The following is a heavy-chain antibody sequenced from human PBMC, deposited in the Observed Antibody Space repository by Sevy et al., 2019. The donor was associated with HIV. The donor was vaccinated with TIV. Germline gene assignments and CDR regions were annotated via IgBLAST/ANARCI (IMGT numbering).Heavy chain of an antibody. V-gene: IGHV3-21*01. Sequence: GGSLRLSCAASGFTFSSYSMNWVRQAPGNGLEWVSSISFSSNYIYYADSVKGRFTISRNDAKNSLYLQMNSLRAEDTAVYYCARDKEQQLVDYSGQGTLVTVSS. D-gene: IGHD6-13*01. CDR3: ARDKEQQLVDY. CDR1: GFTFSSYS. CDR2: ISFSSNYI. J-gene: IGHJ4*02.